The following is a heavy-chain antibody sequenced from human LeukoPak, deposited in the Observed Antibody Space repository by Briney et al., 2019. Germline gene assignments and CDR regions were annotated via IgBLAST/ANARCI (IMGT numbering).Heavy chain of an antibody. J-gene: IGHJ6*02. CDR1: GYTFTSYD. D-gene: IGHD6-13*01. CDR3: ARVRLTPTGYSSSWYYYYYGMDV. Sequence: ASVKVSCKASGYTFTSYDINWVRQATGQGLEWMGWMNPNSGNTGYAQKFQGRVTMTRNTSISTAYMELSSLRSEDTAVYYCARVRLTPTGYSSSWYYYYYGMDVRGQGTTVTVSS. V-gene: IGHV1-8*01. CDR2: MNPNSGNT.